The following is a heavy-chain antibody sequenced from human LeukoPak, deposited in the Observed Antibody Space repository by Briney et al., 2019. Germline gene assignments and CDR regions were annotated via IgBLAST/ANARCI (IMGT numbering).Heavy chain of an antibody. CDR2: ISSSGSTI. D-gene: IGHD4-11*01. CDR1: GFTFSDSY. Sequence: GGSLRLSCAASGFTFSDSYMSWIRQAPGKGLEWVSYISSSGSTIYYADSVKGRFTISRDNAKNSLYLQMNSLRAEDTAVYYCARDAITVTSTSYYYYGMDVWGQGTTVTVSS. J-gene: IGHJ6*02. V-gene: IGHV3-11*01. CDR3: ARDAITVTSTSYYYYGMDV.